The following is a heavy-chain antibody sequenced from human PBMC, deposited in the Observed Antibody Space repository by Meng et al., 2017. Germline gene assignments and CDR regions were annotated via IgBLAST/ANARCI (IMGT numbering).Heavy chain of an antibody. CDR3: ARIPNYCSGGSCHYYYYGMDV. J-gene: IGHJ6*02. CDR1: GLLPSTSGMC. D-gene: IGHD2-15*01. V-gene: IGHV2-70*20. CDR2: IDRDDDK. Sequence: SGPTLAKLTQTFTLTCTFSGLLPSTSGMCGSWVRQPPGKALEWLVLIDRDDDKYYSTSLKTRLTISKDTSKNQVVLTMTNMDPVDTATYYCARIPNYCSGGSCHYYYYGMDVWGQGTTVTVSS.